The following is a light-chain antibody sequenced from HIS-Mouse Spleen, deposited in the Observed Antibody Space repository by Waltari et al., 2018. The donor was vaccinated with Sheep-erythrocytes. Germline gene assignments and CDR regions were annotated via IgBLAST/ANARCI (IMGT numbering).Light chain of an antibody. Sequence: QSALTQPASVSGSPGQSITISCTGTSSDDGSYNLVSWYQQHPGKAPKLMIYEGSKRPSGVSNRFSGSQTGNTASLTISGLQAEDEADYYCCSYAGSSTLVFGGGTKLTVL. V-gene: IGLV2-23*01. J-gene: IGLJ2*01. CDR2: EGS. CDR3: CSYAGSSTLV. CDR1: SSDDGSYNL.